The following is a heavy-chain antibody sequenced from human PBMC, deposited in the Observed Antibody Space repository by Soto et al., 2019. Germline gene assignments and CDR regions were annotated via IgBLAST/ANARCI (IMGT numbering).Heavy chain of an antibody. J-gene: IGHJ4*02. V-gene: IGHV1-18*01. CDR1: GYTFTSYG. D-gene: IGHD1-26*01. CDR3: ARDLGGSYYAPVDY. CDR2: ISAYNGNT. Sequence: QVQLVQSGAEVKKPGASVKVSCKASGYTFTSYGISWVRQAPGQGLEWMGWISAYNGNTKYAQKFQGRVTMTTDTARSTAYMELRSLRSDDTAVYYCARDLGGSYYAPVDYWGQGTLVTVSS.